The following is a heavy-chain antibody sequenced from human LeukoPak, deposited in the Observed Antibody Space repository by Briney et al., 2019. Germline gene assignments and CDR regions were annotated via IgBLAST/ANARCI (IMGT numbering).Heavy chain of an antibody. V-gene: IGHV4-4*02. CDR3: GTRLLDYGDYQFDY. CDR2: IYHSGST. D-gene: IGHD4-17*01. J-gene: IGHJ4*02. Sequence: PSETLSLTCAVSGGSISSSNWWSWVRQPPGKGLEWIGEIYHSGSTNYNPSLKSRVTISVDKSKNQFSLKLSSVTAADTAVYYCGTRLLDYGDYQFDYWGQGTLVTVSS. CDR1: GGSISSSNW.